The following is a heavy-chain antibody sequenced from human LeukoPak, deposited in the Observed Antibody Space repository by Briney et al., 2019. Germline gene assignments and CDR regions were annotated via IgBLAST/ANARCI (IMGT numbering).Heavy chain of an antibody. CDR3: ARDTGYYDSPDI. D-gene: IGHD3-22*01. V-gene: IGHV4-59*01. CDR2: IYYSGST. CDR1: GGSISSYY. Sequence: KPSETLSLTCTVSGGSISSYYWSWIRQPPGKGLEWIGYIYYSGSTNYNPSLKSRVTISVDTSKNQFSLKLSSVTAADTAVYYCARDTGYYDSPDIWGQGTMVTVSS. J-gene: IGHJ3*02.